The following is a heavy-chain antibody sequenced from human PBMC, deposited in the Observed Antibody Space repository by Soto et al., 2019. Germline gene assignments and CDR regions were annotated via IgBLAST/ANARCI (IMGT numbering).Heavy chain of an antibody. CDR1: GGTFSSYA. Sequence: SVKVSCKASGGTFSSYAISWVRQAPGQGLEWMGGIIPIFGTANYAQKFQGRVTITADESTSTAYMELSSLRSEDTAVYYCARDDLEYSRPPEGMDVWGQGTTGTVSS. J-gene: IGHJ6*02. D-gene: IGHD6-6*01. CDR3: ARDDLEYSRPPEGMDV. V-gene: IGHV1-69*13. CDR2: IIPIFGTA.